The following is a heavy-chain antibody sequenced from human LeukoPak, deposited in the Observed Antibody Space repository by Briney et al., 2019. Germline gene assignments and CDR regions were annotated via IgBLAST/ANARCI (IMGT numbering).Heavy chain of an antibody. Sequence: PGGSLKLSCTAFGFTFSSYVMTWVRQAPGKGLEWVSGISGSGDTYYADSVKGRFTISRDNSRNRLYLQMNSLRAEDTAVYYCAKDKDLSLGDDRQYWGQGTLATVSS. CDR1: GFTFSSYV. J-gene: IGHJ4*02. CDR2: ISGSGDT. D-gene: IGHD3-16*01. V-gene: IGHV3-23*01. CDR3: AKDKDLSLGDDRQY.